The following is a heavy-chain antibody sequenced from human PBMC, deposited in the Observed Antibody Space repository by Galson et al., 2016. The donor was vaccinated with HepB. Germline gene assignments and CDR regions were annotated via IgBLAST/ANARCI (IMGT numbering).Heavy chain of an antibody. J-gene: IGHJ5*02. Sequence: SLRLSCAASGFTFNAHWMNWVRQAPGKGLEWVANIRGDGIVSYYEESVRGRCTISRDNAKNSLYLQINGLRVDETAVYYCSREMTGSYFAWGQGTLDTVAS. CDR1: GFTFNAHW. CDR3: SREMTGSYFA. D-gene: IGHD3-10*01. V-gene: IGHV3-7*01. CDR2: IRGDGIVS.